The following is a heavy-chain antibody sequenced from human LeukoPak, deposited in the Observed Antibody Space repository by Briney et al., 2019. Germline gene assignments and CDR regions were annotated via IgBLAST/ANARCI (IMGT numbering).Heavy chain of an antibody. V-gene: IGHV3-23*01. J-gene: IGHJ5*02. CDR2: ISGSGGST. D-gene: IGHD4-17*01. CDR1: GFTFSSYA. CDR3: AKDKDYGVLGWFDP. Sequence: GGSLRLSCAASGFTFSSYAMSWVRQAPGKGLEWVSAISGSGGSTYYADSAKGRFTISRDNSKNTLYLQMNSLRAEDTAVYYCAKDKDYGVLGWFDPWGQGTLVTVSS.